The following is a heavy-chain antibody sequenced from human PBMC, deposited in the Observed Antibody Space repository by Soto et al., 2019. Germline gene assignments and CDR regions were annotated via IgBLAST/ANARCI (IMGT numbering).Heavy chain of an antibody. J-gene: IGHJ4*02. Sequence: TGGSLRLSCAASGFTFSSYAMHWVRQAPGKGLEWVAVISYDGGNKYYADSVKGRFTISRDNSKSTLYLQMNSLRAEDTAVYYCARGPSSLTRFDYWGQGTLVTVSS. CDR2: ISYDGGNK. V-gene: IGHV3-30-3*01. D-gene: IGHD2-2*01. CDR3: ARGPSSLTRFDY. CDR1: GFTFSSYA.